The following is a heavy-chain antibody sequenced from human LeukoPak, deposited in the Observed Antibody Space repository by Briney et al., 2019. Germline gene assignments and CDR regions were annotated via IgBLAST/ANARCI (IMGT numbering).Heavy chain of an antibody. CDR2: IYASEGP. CDR1: DVSINDYW. V-gene: IGHV4-4*07. J-gene: IGHJ4*02. CDR3: ARRAGSTYWSFDS. D-gene: IGHD2-15*01. Sequence: SETLSLTCTVSDVSINDYWWTWIRQPAGKGLEWIGQIYASEGPKYNPSLESRVTMSIDTSKKQFSLHLSFVTVADTGVYFCARRAGSTYWSFDSWGQGTQVTVSS.